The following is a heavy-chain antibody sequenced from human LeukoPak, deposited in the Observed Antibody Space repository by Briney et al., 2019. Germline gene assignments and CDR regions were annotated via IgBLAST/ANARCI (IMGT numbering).Heavy chain of an antibody. CDR2: IYYSGST. V-gene: IGHV4-59*01. D-gene: IGHD3-22*01. Sequence: SETLSLTCTVSGGSISNYYWSWIRQPAGKGLEWIGYIYYSGSTNYNPSLKSRVTISVDTSKNQFSLKLSSVTAADTAVYYCARGGYYDSSGHAFDIWGQGTMVTVSS. CDR3: ARGGYYDSSGHAFDI. J-gene: IGHJ3*02. CDR1: GGSISNYY.